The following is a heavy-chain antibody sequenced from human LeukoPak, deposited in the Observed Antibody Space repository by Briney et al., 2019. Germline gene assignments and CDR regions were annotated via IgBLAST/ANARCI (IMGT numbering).Heavy chain of an antibody. CDR3: ARHSYGSGNRGAFDI. CDR2: IYNGGST. D-gene: IGHD3-10*01. CDR1: GFAVSSNY. V-gene: IGHV3-53*01. J-gene: IGHJ3*02. Sequence: GGSLRLSCAASGFAVSSNYMSWVRQAPGKGLEWVSVIYNGGSTYYADSVKGRFTISRDNSKNTLYLQMNSLRAEDTAVYYCARHSYGSGNRGAFDIWGQGTMVTVSS.